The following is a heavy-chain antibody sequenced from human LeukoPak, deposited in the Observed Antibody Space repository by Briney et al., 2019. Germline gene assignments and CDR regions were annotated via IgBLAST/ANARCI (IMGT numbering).Heavy chain of an antibody. V-gene: IGHV4-59*08. CDR2: IYYSGST. D-gene: IGHD5-12*01. Sequence: SETLSLTCTVPGGSISSYYWSSIRQPPRKGLEWIGYIYYSGSTNYNPSLKSRVTISVDTSKNQSSLKLSSVTAADTAVYYCASQKWLRPFDYWGQGTLVTVSS. CDR1: GGSISSYY. J-gene: IGHJ4*02. CDR3: ASQKWLRPFDY.